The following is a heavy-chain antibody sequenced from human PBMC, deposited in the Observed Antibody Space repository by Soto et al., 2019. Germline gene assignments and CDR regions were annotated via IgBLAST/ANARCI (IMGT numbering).Heavy chain of an antibody. CDR1: EFTFSTYW. V-gene: IGHV3-7*05. J-gene: IGHJ5*02. Sequence: GGSLRLSCAASEFTFSTYWMTWVRQAPGKGLEWVANIEGDGSEKNYVDSVKGRFTVSRDNAKNSLYLQMNSLTTEDTAVYYCARLITPRVLDASGQGTLVTVSS. CDR3: ARLITPRVLDA. CDR2: IEGDGSEK. D-gene: IGHD1-20*01.